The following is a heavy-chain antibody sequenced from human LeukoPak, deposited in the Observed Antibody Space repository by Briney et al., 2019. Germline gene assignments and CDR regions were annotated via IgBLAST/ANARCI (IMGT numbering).Heavy chain of an antibody. CDR3: ARVGSNQWLDY. CDR1: GFTLSSYS. Sequence: GGSLRLSCAASGFTLSSYSMNWVRQAPGKGLEWVSYISGGRSTIYNADSVKGRFTISRDNAKNLLYLLMDTLRAEDTAVYYCARVGSNQWLDYWGQGTLVTVSS. D-gene: IGHD6-19*01. V-gene: IGHV3-48*01. J-gene: IGHJ4*02. CDR2: ISGGRSTI.